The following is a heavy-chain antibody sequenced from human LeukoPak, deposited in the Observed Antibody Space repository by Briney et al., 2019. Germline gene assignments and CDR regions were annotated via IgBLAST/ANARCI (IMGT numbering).Heavy chain of an antibody. V-gene: IGHV4-34*01. CDR1: GGSFSGYY. D-gene: IGHD3-3*01. CDR3: ARLRFLEWLLPEYYFDY. J-gene: IGHJ4*02. Sequence: ASETLSLTCAVYGGSFSGYYWSWIRQPPGKGLEWIGEINHSGRTNYNPSLKSRVTISVDTSKNQFSLKLSSVTAADTAVYYCARLRFLEWLLPEYYFDYWGQGTLVTVSS. CDR2: INHSGRT.